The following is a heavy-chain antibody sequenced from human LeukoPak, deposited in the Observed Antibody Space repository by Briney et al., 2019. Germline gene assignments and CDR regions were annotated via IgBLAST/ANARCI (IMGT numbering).Heavy chain of an antibody. J-gene: IGHJ4*02. CDR2: ITGSGGGI. CDR3: AKGTSVTAIRYFGS. D-gene: IGHD2-21*02. V-gene: IGHV3-23*01. Sequence: GGSLRLSCAASGFTFSSYAMTWVRQAPGKGLEWVSLITGSGGGIYYADSVKGRLTISRDNSKNTLYLQMSSLRADDTAVYYCAKGTSVTAIRYFGSWGQGTQVTVSS. CDR1: GFTFSSYA.